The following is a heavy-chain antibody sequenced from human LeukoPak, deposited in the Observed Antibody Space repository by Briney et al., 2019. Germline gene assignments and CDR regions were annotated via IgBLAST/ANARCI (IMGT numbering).Heavy chain of an antibody. V-gene: IGHV4-34*01. Sequence: SETLSLTCAVYGGSFSGYHWSWIRQPPGKGPEWIGGIGHSGTTNYDPSLKSRLSISVDTSKNQFSLKLSSVTAADTAVYYCARVLLWSRWFDPWGQGTLVTVSS. CDR1: GGSFSGYH. CDR3: ARVLLWSRWFDP. D-gene: IGHD3-10*01. CDR2: IGHSGTT. J-gene: IGHJ5*02.